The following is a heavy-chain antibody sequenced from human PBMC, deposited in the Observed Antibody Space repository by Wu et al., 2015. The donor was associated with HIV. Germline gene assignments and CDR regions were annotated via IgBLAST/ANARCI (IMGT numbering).Heavy chain of an antibody. V-gene: IGHV1-69*12. CDR1: GGTFSSYA. J-gene: IGHJ6*03. D-gene: IGHD3-3*01. CDR3: ARAVLRFLVGAILGYYYYYMDV. CDR2: IIPIFGTA. Sequence: QVQLVQSGAEVKKPGSSVKVSCKASGGTFSSYAISWVRQAPGQGLEWMGGIIPIFGTANYAQKFQGRVTITADESTSTAYMELSSLRSEDTAVYYCARAVLRFLVGAILGYYYYYMDVWGKGTTGHRLL.